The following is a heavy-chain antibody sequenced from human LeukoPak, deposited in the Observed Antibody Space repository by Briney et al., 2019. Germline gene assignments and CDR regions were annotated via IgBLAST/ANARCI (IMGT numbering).Heavy chain of an antibody. J-gene: IGHJ4*02. D-gene: IGHD3-10*01. CDR1: GYTFTSYA. V-gene: IGHV7-4-1*02. Sequence: ASVKVSCKASGYTFTSYAMNWVRQAPGQGLEWMGWINTNTGNPTYAQGFTGRFVFSLDTSVSTAYLQISSLKAEDTAVYYCAREAGFDNDEGHYYFDYWGQGTLVTVSS. CDR2: INTNTGNP. CDR3: AREAGFDNDEGHYYFDY.